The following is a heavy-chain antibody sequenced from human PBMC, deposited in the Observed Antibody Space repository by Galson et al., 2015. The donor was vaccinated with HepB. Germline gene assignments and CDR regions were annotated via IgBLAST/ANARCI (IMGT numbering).Heavy chain of an antibody. CDR2: ISSSSSYI. Sequence: SLRLSCAASGFTFSSYSMNWVRQAPGRGLEWVSSISSSSSYIYYADSVKGRFTISRDNAKNSLYLQMNSLRAEDTAVYYCARVYPPDYDFWSGYYQTRYYYGMDVWGQGTTVTVSS. J-gene: IGHJ6*02. D-gene: IGHD3-3*01. CDR3: ARVYPPDYDFWSGYYQTRYYYGMDV. CDR1: GFTFSSYS. V-gene: IGHV3-21*01.